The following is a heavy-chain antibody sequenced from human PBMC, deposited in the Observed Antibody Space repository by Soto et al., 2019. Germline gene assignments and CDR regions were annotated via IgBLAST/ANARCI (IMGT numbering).Heavy chain of an antibody. V-gene: IGHV4-59*08. D-gene: IGHD3-10*01. Sequence: SETLSLTCTVSGGSISSYYWSWIRQPPGKGLEWIGDIYYRGSTNYNPSLKSRVTISVDTSKNHFSLKLTSVTAAVTAVYYCATSYGSGSYGYSDYWGQGTLVTVS. CDR3: ATSYGSGSYGYSDY. J-gene: IGHJ4*02. CDR1: GGSISSYY. CDR2: IYYRGST.